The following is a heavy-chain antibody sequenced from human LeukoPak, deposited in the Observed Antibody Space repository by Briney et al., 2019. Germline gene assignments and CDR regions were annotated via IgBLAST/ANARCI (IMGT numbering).Heavy chain of an antibody. Sequence: GGSLRLSCAASGFTFSDHYMDWVRQAPGKGLEWGVRIRNKANSYTTEYAASVKGRFTISRDDSKNSLYLQMNSLRAEDTAVYYCARWEARDTWVYDYWGQGTLVTVSS. CDR2: IRNKANSYTT. V-gene: IGHV3-72*01. D-gene: IGHD1-26*01. J-gene: IGHJ4*02. CDR1: GFTFSDHY. CDR3: ARWEARDTWVYDY.